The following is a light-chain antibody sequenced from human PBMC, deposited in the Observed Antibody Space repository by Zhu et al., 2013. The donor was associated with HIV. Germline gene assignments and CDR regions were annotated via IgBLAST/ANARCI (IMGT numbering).Light chain of an antibody. Sequence: DVPMTQSPPTLSASVGDRVTLTCRASRDVSNWLAWYQHKPGNAPRLLVYQASSLQSAVPSRFSGSGSGSEFTLTISSLQPDDFGTYYCQQYKSYPWTFGQGTKVEI. J-gene: IGKJ1*01. V-gene: IGKV1-5*03. CDR3: QQYKSYPWT. CDR2: QAS. CDR1: RDVSNW.